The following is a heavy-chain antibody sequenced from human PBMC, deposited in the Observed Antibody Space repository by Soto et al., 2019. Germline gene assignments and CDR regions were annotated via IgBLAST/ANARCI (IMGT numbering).Heavy chain of an antibody. CDR3: ARVGYYDSSGSPENDAFDI. D-gene: IGHD3-22*01. V-gene: IGHV3-21*01. CDR1: GFTFSSYS. CDR2: ISSSSSYI. Sequence: GGSLRLSCAASGFTFSSYSMNWVRQAPGKGLEWVSSISSSSSYIYYADSVKGRFTISRDNAKNSLYLQMNSLRAEDTAVYYCARVGYYDSSGSPENDAFDIWGQGTMVTVSS. J-gene: IGHJ3*02.